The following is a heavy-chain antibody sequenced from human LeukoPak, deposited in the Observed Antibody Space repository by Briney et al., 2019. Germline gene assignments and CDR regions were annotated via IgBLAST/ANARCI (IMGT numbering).Heavy chain of an antibody. Sequence: SGPTLVNPTQTLTLTCTFSGFSLNTSGVGVGWTRQPPGKALEWLALIYWNDDKRYSPSLKSRLTITKDTSKNQVVLTLTNMDPVDTATYYCAHNYFDEVLDYWGQGTLVTVSS. J-gene: IGHJ4*02. V-gene: IGHV2-5*01. CDR1: GFSLNTSGVG. D-gene: IGHD1-1*01. CDR2: IYWNDDK. CDR3: AHNYFDEVLDY.